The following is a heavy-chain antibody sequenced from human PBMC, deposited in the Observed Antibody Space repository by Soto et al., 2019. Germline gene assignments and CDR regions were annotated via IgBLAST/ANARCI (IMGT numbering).Heavy chain of an antibody. V-gene: IGHV1-46*01. D-gene: IGHD1-26*01. Sequence: QVQLVKSGAEVKKPGASVKVSCKTSGYTFTNYSMHWVRQAPGQGLEWMGIINPSGGSTRYAQQFQGRVTMTRDTFTSTVYMELSSLRSEDTAVYYCARRTGSYLDYWGQGFMVTASS. CDR2: INPSGGST. CDR3: ARRTGSYLDY. CDR1: GYTFTNYS. J-gene: IGHJ4*02.